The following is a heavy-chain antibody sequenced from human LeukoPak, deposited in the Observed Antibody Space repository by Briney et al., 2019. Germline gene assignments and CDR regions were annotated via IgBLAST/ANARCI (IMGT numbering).Heavy chain of an antibody. CDR3: ARRESKNSYGYNY. D-gene: IGHD5-18*01. CDR1: GYTFTGYY. V-gene: IGHV1-2*02. Sequence: WASVKVSCKASGYTFTGYYMHWVRQAPGQGLEWMEWINPNSGGTNYAQKFQGRVTMTRDTSISTAYMELSRLRSDDTAVYYCARRESKNSYGYNYWGQGTLVTVSS. CDR2: INPNSGGT. J-gene: IGHJ4*02.